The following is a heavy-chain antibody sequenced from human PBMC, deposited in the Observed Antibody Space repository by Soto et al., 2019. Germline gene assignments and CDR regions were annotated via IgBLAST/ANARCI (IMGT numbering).Heavy chain of an antibody. CDR2: ISSSGSNK. V-gene: IGHV3-11*04. CDR1: GFTFSDYY. J-gene: IGHJ5*02. D-gene: IGHD3-10*01. Sequence: GGSLRLSCAASGFTFSDYYMSWIRQAPGKGLEWITYISSSGSNKYYADSVKGRFTISRDNSKNTLYLQMNSLRAEDTAVYYCARERIYYYGSGFPYNWFDPWGQGTLVTVSS. CDR3: ARERIYYYGSGFPYNWFDP.